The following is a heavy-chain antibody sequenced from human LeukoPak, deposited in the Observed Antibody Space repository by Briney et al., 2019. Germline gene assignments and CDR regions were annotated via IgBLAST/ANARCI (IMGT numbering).Heavy chain of an antibody. Sequence: PSETLSLTCTVSGGSISSYYWSWIRQPAGKGLEWIGRIYTSGSTNYNPSLKSRVTMSVDTSKNQFSLKLSSVTAADTAVYYCARDVLWSHPTQFYIWFDPWGQGTLVTVSS. CDR2: IYTSGST. D-gene: IGHD3-10*01. CDR3: ARDVLWSHPTQFYIWFDP. CDR1: GGSISSYY. J-gene: IGHJ5*02. V-gene: IGHV4-4*07.